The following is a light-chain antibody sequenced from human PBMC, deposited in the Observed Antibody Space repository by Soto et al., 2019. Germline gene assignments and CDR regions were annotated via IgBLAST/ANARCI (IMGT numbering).Light chain of an antibody. Sequence: QSVLTQPPSVSGAPGQRVTISCTGSSSNIGAGYDVHWYQQLPGRAPKLLIYGNTNRPSGVPDRFSGSKSGTSASLAITGLQAEDEADDYCLSFDRSLSVVFGGGTKLTVL. CDR2: GNT. V-gene: IGLV1-40*01. CDR1: SSNIGAGYD. CDR3: LSFDRSLSVV. J-gene: IGLJ2*01.